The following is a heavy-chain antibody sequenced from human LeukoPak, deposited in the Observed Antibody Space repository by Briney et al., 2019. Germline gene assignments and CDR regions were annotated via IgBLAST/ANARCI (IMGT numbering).Heavy chain of an antibody. CDR1: SGSISSGDYY. V-gene: IGHV4-30-4*08. Sequence: SQTLSLTCPVYSGSISSGDYYWSWIRQPPGNGLEWIGYIYYSGSNYYNPSLKSRVTISVDTPKNQFSLKLSSVTAADTAVYYCARAGGVGVASFDYWGQGTLVTVSS. CDR2: IYYSGSN. J-gene: IGHJ4*02. CDR3: ARAGGVGVASFDY. D-gene: IGHD5-12*01.